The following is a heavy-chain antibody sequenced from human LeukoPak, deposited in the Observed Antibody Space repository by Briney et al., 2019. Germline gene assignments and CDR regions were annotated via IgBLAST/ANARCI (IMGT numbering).Heavy chain of an antibody. CDR3: ARDRPLYGDYYFDY. CDR2: INPSGGST. Sequence: ASVKVSCKASGYTFTSYYIHWVRQAPGQGLEWMGIINPSGGSTNYAQKFQGRVTMTRDTSTGTVYMELSSPRSEDTAVYYCARDRPLYGDYYFDYWGQGTLVTVSS. CDR1: GYTFTSYY. V-gene: IGHV1-46*01. D-gene: IGHD4-17*01. J-gene: IGHJ4*02.